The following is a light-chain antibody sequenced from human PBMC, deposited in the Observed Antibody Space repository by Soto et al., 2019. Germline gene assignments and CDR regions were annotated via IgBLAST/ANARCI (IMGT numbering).Light chain of an antibody. V-gene: IGLV1-51*01. Sequence: QSVLTQPPSVSAAPGQKGTISCSGSTSNLGNNDVSWYQHVPGTAPKLLIFDTDRRPSGSPDRFSGSKSGTSATLGITGLQTGDEADYYCGTWDSSLHAGVFGGGTQLTVL. CDR1: TSNLGNND. J-gene: IGLJ3*02. CDR3: GTWDSSLHAGV. CDR2: DTD.